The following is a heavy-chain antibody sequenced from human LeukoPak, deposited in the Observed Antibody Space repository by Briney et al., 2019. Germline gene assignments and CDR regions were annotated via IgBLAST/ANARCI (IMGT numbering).Heavy chain of an antibody. CDR3: ARRRDDSSGPAYDAFDI. D-gene: IGHD3-22*01. Sequence: GGSLRLSCAASGFTFSSYAMHWVRQAPGKGLEWVAVISYDGSNKYYADSVKGRFTISRDNSKNTLYLQMNSLRAEDTAVYYCARRRDDSSGPAYDAFDIWGQGTMVTVSS. V-gene: IGHV3-30-3*01. CDR2: ISYDGSNK. CDR1: GFTFSSYA. J-gene: IGHJ3*02.